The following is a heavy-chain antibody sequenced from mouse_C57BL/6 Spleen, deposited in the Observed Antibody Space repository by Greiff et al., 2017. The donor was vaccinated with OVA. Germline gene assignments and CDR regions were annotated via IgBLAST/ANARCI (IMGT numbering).Heavy chain of an antibody. V-gene: IGHV5-17*01. CDR3: ARRVYDYWYFDV. J-gene: IGHJ1*03. Sequence: EVKVVESGGGLVKPGGSLKLSCAASGFTFSDYGMHWVRQAPEKGLEWVAYISSGSSTIYYADTVKGRFTISRDNAKNTLFLQMTSLRSEDTAMYYCARRVYDYWYFDVWGTGTTVTVSS. CDR1: GFTFSDYG. D-gene: IGHD2-3*01. CDR2: ISSGSSTI.